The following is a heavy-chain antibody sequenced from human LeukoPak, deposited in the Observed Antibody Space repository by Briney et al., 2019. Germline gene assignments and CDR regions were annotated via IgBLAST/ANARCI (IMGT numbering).Heavy chain of an antibody. J-gene: IGHJ4*02. D-gene: IGHD4-17*01. CDR2: ISYDGSNK. V-gene: IGHV3-30*18. CDR1: GFTFRSYG. Sequence: GGSLRLSCAASGFTFRSYGMHWVRQAPGKGLEWVAVISYDGSNKYYADSVKGRFTISRDNSKNTLYLQMNSLRAEDTAVYYCAKDPGDYGDYFDYWGQGTLVTVSS. CDR3: AKDPGDYGDYFDY.